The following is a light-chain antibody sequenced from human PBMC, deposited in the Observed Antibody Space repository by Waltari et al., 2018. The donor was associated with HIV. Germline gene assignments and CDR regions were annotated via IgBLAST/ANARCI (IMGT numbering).Light chain of an antibody. CDR1: SRDVGSYNL. CDR2: EGR. Sequence: QSALTQPASVSGSPGQSLPISCTGTSRDVGSYNLVSWYQQHPGKAPKLMIYEGRKRPSGVSNRFSGSKSGNTASLTISGLQAEDEADYYCCSYAGSSTFVVFGGGTKLTVL. V-gene: IGLV2-23*03. CDR3: CSYAGSSTFVV. J-gene: IGLJ2*01.